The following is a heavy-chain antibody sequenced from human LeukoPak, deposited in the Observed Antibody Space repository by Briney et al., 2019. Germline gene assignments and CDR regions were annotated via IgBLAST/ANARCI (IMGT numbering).Heavy chain of an antibody. D-gene: IGHD6-13*01. CDR3: ARDRSSSWYPGNWFDP. Sequence: GGSLRLSCAASGFTFDDYGMSWVRQAPGKGLEWVSGINWNGGSTGYADSVKGRFTISRDNAKNSLYLQMNSLRAEDTALYYCARDRSSSWYPGNWFDPWGQGTLVTVSS. V-gene: IGHV3-20*04. J-gene: IGHJ5*02. CDR2: INWNGGST. CDR1: GFTFDDYG.